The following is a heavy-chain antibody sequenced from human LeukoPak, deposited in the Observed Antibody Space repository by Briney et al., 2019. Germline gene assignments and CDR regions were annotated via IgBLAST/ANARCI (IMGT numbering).Heavy chain of an antibody. D-gene: IGHD2-15*01. CDR2: ISWNSGSI. J-gene: IGHJ4*02. CDR1: GFTFDDYA. V-gene: IGHV3-9*03. CDR3: ANFCSGGSCYSRGGPRDFDY. Sequence: PGRSLRLSCAASGFTFDDYAMHWVRQAPGKGLEWVSGISWNSGSIGYADSVKGRFTISRDNAKNSLYLQMNSLRAEDMALYYCANFCSGGSCYSRGGPRDFDYWGQGTLVTVSS.